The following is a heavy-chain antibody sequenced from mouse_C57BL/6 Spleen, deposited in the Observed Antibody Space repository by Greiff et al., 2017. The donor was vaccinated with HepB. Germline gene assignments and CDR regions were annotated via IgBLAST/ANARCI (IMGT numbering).Heavy chain of an antibody. Sequence: LVESGPELVKPGASVKISCKASGYAFSSSWMNWVKQRPGKGLEWIGRIYPGDGDTNYNGKFKGKATLTADKSSSTAYMQLSSLTSEDSAVYFCASTVVDWYFDVWGTGTTVTVSS. CDR3: ASTVVDWYFDV. V-gene: IGHV1-82*01. J-gene: IGHJ1*03. D-gene: IGHD1-1*01. CDR1: GYAFSSSW. CDR2: IYPGDGDT.